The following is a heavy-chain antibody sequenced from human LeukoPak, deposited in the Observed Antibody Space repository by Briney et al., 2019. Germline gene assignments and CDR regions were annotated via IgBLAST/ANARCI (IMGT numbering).Heavy chain of an antibody. V-gene: IGHV4-39*01. CDR1: GGSISSGGYY. D-gene: IGHD1-26*01. CDR3: ARLGALQGFYFDY. J-gene: IGHJ4*02. CDR2: IYHSGST. Sequence: PSETLSLTCTVSGGSISSGGYYWSWVRQPPGTGLEWIGEIYHSGSTNYNPSLKSRVTISVDTSKNQFSLKLSSVTAADTAVYYCARLGALQGFYFDYWGQGTLVTVSS.